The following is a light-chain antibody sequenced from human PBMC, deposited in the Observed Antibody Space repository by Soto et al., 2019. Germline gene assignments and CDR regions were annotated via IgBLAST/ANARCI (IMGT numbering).Light chain of an antibody. V-gene: IGLV2-23*01. CDR3: CAYAGRSTVV. Sequence: QSVLTQPPSVSGSPGQSITISCTGSSSDVGSYNVVSWHQQYPGKAPKLMIYEGRKRPSGVSNRFSGSKSGNTASLTISGLQDEDEYDYYCCAYAGRSTVVFGGGTQLTVL. CDR1: SSDVGSYNV. CDR2: EGR. J-gene: IGLJ3*02.